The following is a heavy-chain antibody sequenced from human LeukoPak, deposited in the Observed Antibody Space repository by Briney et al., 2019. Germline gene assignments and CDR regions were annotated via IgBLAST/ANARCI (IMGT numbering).Heavy chain of an antibody. CDR2: VYNSGST. D-gene: IGHD1-1*01. V-gene: IGHV4-59*08. J-gene: IGHJ4*02. CDR3: ARAKPNWNPPDY. Sequence: PSETLSLTCTVSGGSISSNFWSWIRQPPGKGLEWIGYVYNSGSTSYNPSLKSRATISGDTSKNQFFLKLIYMTAPDTAVYYCARAKPNWNPPDYWGQGTLVTVAS. CDR1: GGSISSNF.